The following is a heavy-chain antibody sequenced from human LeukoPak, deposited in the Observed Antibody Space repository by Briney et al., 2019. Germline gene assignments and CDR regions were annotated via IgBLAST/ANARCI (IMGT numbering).Heavy chain of an antibody. D-gene: IGHD2-15*01. CDR2: INHSGST. J-gene: IGHJ5*02. Sequence: SETLSLTCAVYGGSFSGYYWSWIRQPPGKGLEWIGEINHSGSTNYNPSLKSRVTISVDTSKNQFSLKLSSVTAADTAVYYCARDSAATQNGFDPWGQGTLVTVSS. CDR3: ARDSAATQNGFDP. V-gene: IGHV4-34*01. CDR1: GGSFSGYY.